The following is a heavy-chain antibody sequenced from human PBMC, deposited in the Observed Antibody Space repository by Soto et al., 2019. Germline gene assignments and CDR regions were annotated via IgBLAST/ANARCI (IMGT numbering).Heavy chain of an antibody. Sequence: QVPLVQSGAEVKKPGASVKVSCKASGYTFTSYDINWVRQATGQGLEWMGWMNPNSGNAGYAQRFQGRVTMTWNTSISTAYMDLSSLRSEDRAVYYCARSQRRTSAAGAGDYWGQGTLVTVSS. CDR2: MNPNSGNA. CDR3: ARSQRRTSAAGAGDY. CDR1: GYTFTSYD. J-gene: IGHJ4*02. V-gene: IGHV1-8*01. D-gene: IGHD6-13*01.